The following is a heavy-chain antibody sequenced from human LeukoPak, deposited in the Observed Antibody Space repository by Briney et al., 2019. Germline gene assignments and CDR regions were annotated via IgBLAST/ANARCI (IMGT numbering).Heavy chain of an antibody. J-gene: IGHJ5*02. Sequence: GGSLRLSCAASGFTFSSYSMNWVRQAPGKGLEWVAVIWDDGSKKYYADAVKGRFTISRDNSKNTLYLQMTSLRAEDTAVYYCARRYCSGGTCYSFRGDWFDPWGQGTLVTVSS. V-gene: IGHV3-33*08. D-gene: IGHD2-15*01. CDR3: ARRYCSGGTCYSFRGDWFDP. CDR1: GFTFSSYS. CDR2: IWDDGSKK.